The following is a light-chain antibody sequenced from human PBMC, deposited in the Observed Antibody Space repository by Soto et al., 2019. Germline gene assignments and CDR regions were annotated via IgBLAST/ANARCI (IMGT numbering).Light chain of an antibody. Sequence: DIQMTQSPSTLSASVGDRVTSTCRASQSISSWLAWYQQKPGKAPKLLIYDASSLESGVPSRFSGSGSGTEFTLTISSLQPDDFATYYCQQYNSYSGTFGQGTKVDIK. J-gene: IGKJ1*01. CDR1: QSISSW. CDR3: QQYNSYSGT. V-gene: IGKV1-5*01. CDR2: DAS.